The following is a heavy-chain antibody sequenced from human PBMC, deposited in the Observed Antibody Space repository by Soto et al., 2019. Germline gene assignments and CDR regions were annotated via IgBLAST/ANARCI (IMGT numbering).Heavy chain of an antibody. V-gene: IGHV3-74*01. CDR2: INSDGSST. CDR1: GFTFSSYW. Sequence: PGVSLRLSCAASGFTFSSYWMHWVRQAPGKGLVWVSRINSDGSSTSYADSVKGRFTISRDNAKNTLYLQMNSLRAEDTAVYYCARERYYYDSSGYYPYGMDVWGQGTTVTVSS. J-gene: IGHJ6*02. CDR3: ARERYYYDSSGYYPYGMDV. D-gene: IGHD3-22*01.